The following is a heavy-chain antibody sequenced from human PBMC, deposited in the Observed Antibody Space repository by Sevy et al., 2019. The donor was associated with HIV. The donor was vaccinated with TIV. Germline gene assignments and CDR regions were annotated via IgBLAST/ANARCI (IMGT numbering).Heavy chain of an antibody. Sequence: SETLSLTCAVYGGSFSGYYWSWIRQPPGKGLEWIGEINHSGSTNYNLSLKSRVTISVDTSKNQFSLKLSSVTAADTAVYYCARGPFVDIVVVPAADNWFDPWGQGTLVTVSS. D-gene: IGHD2-2*03. CDR3: ARGPFVDIVVVPAADNWFDP. CDR2: INHSGST. CDR1: GGSFSGYY. J-gene: IGHJ5*02. V-gene: IGHV4-34*01.